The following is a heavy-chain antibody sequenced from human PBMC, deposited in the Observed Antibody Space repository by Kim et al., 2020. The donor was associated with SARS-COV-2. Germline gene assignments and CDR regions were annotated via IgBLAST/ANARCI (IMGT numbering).Heavy chain of an antibody. Sequence: SETLSLTCTVSGGSISSYYWSWIRQPPGKGLEWIGYIYYSGSTNYNPSLKSRVTISVDTCKNQFSLKLSSVTAADTAVYYCARDGWGAGNYYGSGSYYRDYYYYGMDVWGQGTTVTVSS. V-gene: IGHV4-59*01. D-gene: IGHD3-10*01. CDR3: ARDGWGAGNYYGSGSYYRDYYYYGMDV. CDR1: GGSISSYY. CDR2: IYYSGST. J-gene: IGHJ6*02.